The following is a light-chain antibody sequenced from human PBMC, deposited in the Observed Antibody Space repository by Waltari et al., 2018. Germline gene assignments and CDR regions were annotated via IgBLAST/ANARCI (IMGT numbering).Light chain of an antibody. V-gene: IGLV1-40*01. CDR2: RDD. J-gene: IGLJ2*01. CDR3: QSFDRDLNAVL. Sequence: QSVLTQPPSVSGAPGQSVTISCTGSSSNIGAGYDVHWYQQIPGSAPKVLIYRDDNRPSGVPGRFSGSKSGTSASLSVTGLHVEDEADYFCQSFDRDLNAVLYGGGTKLTVL. CDR1: SSNIGAGYD.